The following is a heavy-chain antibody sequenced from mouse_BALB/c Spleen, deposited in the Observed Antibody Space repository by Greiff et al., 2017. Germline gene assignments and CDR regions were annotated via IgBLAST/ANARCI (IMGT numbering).Heavy chain of an antibody. Sequence: VQLKESGPGLVKPSQSLSLTCTVTGYSITSDYAWNWIRQFPGNKLEWMGYISYSGSTSYNPSLKSRISITRDTSKNQFFLQLNSVTTEDTATYYCARNYGYGFAYWGQGTLVTVSA. D-gene: IGHD1-2*01. V-gene: IGHV3-2*02. CDR1: GYSITSDYA. CDR2: ISYSGST. CDR3: ARNYGYGFAY. J-gene: IGHJ3*01.